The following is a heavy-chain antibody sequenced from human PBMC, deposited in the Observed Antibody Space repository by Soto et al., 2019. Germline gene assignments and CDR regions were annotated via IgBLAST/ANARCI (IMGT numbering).Heavy chain of an antibody. V-gene: IGHV3-30*09. CDR2: ISENGVNK. CDR3: ARRLTKTVSALGY. CDR1: GFTFTSFA. J-gene: IGHJ4*02. D-gene: IGHD2-8*01. Sequence: PGGSLRLSCSASGFTFTSFAIHWVRQAPGKGLEWVAVISENGVNKYSAESVRGRFVISRDNSKNTVELEMNSLGPEDTAIYFCARRLTKTVSALGYWGQGTLVTVSS.